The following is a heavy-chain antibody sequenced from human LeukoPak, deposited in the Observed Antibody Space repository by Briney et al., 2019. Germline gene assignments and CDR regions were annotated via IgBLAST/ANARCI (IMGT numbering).Heavy chain of an antibody. V-gene: IGHV3-30-3*01. CDR1: GFTFSSYA. D-gene: IGHD6-6*01. CDR3: ARGYSSSSPIFDY. Sequence: GGSLRLSCAASGFTFSSYAMHWVRQAPGKGLEWVAVISYDGSNKYYADSVKGRFTISRDNSKNTLYLQMNSLRAEDTAVYYCARGYSSSSPIFDYWGQGTLVTVSS. CDR2: ISYDGSNK. J-gene: IGHJ4*02.